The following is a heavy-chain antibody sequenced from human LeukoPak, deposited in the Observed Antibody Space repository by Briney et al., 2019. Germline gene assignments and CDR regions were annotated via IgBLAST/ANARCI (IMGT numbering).Heavy chain of an antibody. V-gene: IGHV4-34*01. Sequence: PSETLSLTCAVSGGSFSGYYWNWIRQPPGKGLEWIGEIDHSGSTNYNPSLKSRVTILVDTSKNQFSLKLSSVTAADTAVYYCARGLTGFWSGYLDYWGQGTLVTVSS. J-gene: IGHJ4*02. D-gene: IGHD3-3*01. CDR3: ARGLTGFWSGYLDY. CDR1: GGSFSGYY. CDR2: IDHSGST.